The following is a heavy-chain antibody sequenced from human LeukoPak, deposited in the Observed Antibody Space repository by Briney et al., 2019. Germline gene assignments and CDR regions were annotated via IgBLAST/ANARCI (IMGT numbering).Heavy chain of an antibody. CDR3: ARMRRGSSYPCHFDY. Sequence: SETLSLTCTVSGGSISSYYWSWIRQPPGKALEWIGYIYYSGSTNYNPSLRSRVTISVDTSKNQFSLRLNSVTAADTALYYCARMRRGSSYPCHFDYWGQGILVTVSS. CDR1: GGSISSYY. J-gene: IGHJ4*02. D-gene: IGHD6-13*01. CDR2: IYYSGST. V-gene: IGHV4-59*01.